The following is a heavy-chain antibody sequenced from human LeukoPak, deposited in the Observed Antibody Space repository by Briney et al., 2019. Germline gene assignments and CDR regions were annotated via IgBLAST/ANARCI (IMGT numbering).Heavy chain of an antibody. CDR2: ISYDGSNK. CDR1: GFTFSSYA. V-gene: IGHV3-30-3*01. Sequence: GGSLRLSCAASGFTFSSYAMHWVRQAPGKGLEWVAVISYDGSNKYYADSVKGRFTISRDNSKNSLYLQMNSLRAEDTAVYYCARGVTGYCSSTSCRGYYGMDVWGQGTTVTVSS. J-gene: IGHJ6*02. CDR3: ARGVTGYCSSTSCRGYYGMDV. D-gene: IGHD2-2*03.